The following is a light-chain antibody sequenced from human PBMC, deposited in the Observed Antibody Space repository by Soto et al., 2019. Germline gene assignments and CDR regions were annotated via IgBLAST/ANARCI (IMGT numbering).Light chain of an antibody. CDR3: QQYNNWPPAYT. V-gene: IGKV3-15*01. CDR1: QRISSN. Sequence: EIVMTQSPATLSVSPRERATLSCRASQRISSNLAWYQQKPGQAPRLLIYGASTRATGIPERFSGSGSGTEFTLTISSLQSEDFAVYYCQQYNNWPPAYTFGQGTKVEIK. J-gene: IGKJ2*01. CDR2: GAS.